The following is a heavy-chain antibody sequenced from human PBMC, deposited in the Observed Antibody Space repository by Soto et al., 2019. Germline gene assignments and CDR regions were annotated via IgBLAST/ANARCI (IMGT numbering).Heavy chain of an antibody. CDR2: ISGSGGST. CDR3: AKGGTEYRIAAAVHFDY. J-gene: IGHJ4*02. Sequence: GGSLRLSCAASGFTFSSYAMSWVRQAPGKGLEWVSAISGSGGSTYYADSVKGRFTISRDNSKNTLYLQMNSLRAEDTAVYYCAKGGTEYRIAAAVHFDYWGQGTLVTVSS. V-gene: IGHV3-23*01. D-gene: IGHD6-13*01. CDR1: GFTFSSYA.